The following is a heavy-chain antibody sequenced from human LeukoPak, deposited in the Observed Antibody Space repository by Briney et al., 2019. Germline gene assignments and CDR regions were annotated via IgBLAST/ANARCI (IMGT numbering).Heavy chain of an antibody. J-gene: IGHJ5*02. CDR1: GGSISSYY. Sequence: SETLSLTCTVSGGSISSYYWSWIRQPAGKGLEWIGRIYTSGSTNYNPSLKSRVTMSVDTSKNQFSLKLSSVTAADTAVYYCARGSLYCSSTSCYSGWFDPWGQGTLVTVSS. D-gene: IGHD2-2*02. CDR3: ARGSLYCSSTSCYSGWFDP. V-gene: IGHV4-4*07. CDR2: IYTSGST.